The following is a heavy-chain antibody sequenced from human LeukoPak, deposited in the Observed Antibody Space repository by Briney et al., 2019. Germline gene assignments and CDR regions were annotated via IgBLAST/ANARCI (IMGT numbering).Heavy chain of an antibody. D-gene: IGHD2-15*01. CDR2: INGDGSSP. CDR1: GFTFSSHW. J-gene: IGHJ4*02. CDR3: AREASGSFPY. V-gene: IGHV3-74*01. Sequence: GGSLRLSCTASGFTFSSHWMQCVRQVPGKGLVWVSRINGDGSSPSYADSVKGRFTISRDNSKNTLYLQMNNLSAEDTAVYYCAREASGSFPYWGQGTLVTVSS.